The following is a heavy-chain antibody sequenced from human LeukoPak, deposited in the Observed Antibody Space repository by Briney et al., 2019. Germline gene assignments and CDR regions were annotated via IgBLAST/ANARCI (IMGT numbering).Heavy chain of an antibody. Sequence: SETLSLTCTVSGDSISSSSYYWGWIRQPPGKGLEWIGSIYYSGSTYYNPSLKSRVTISVDTSKNQFSLKLSSVTAADTAVYYCASTIVSEDAFDIWGQGTMVTVSS. D-gene: IGHD5-24*01. CDR1: GDSISSSSYY. J-gene: IGHJ3*02. CDR2: IYYSGST. CDR3: ASTIVSEDAFDI. V-gene: IGHV4-39*07.